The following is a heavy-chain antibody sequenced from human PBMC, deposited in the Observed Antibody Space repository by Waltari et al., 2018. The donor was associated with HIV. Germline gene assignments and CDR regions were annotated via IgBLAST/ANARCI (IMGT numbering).Heavy chain of an antibody. CDR2: IVVGSGNT. D-gene: IGHD3-22*01. CDR1: GFTFTSSA. J-gene: IGHJ3*02. CDR3: AAARDYYDTSDAFDI. Sequence: QMQLVQSGPEVKKPGTSVKVSCKASGFTFTSSAVQWVRQARGQRLEWIGWIVVGSGNTNYAQKFQERVTITRDMSTSTAYMELSSLRSEDTAVYYCAAARDYYDTSDAFDIWGQGTMVTVSS. V-gene: IGHV1-58*01.